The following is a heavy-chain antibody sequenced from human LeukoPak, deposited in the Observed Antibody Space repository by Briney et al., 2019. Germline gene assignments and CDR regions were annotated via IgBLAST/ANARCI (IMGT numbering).Heavy chain of an antibody. D-gene: IGHD3-3*01. CDR2: IIPIFGTA. J-gene: IGHJ3*02. V-gene: IGHV1-69*13. CDR1: GGTFSSYA. Sequence: ASVKVSCKASGGTFSSYAISWVRQAPGQGLEWMGGIIPIFGTANYAQKFQGRVTITADESTSTAYMELSSLRSEDTAVYYCASSSFGVASLNAFDIWGQGTMVTVSS. CDR3: ASSSFGVASLNAFDI.